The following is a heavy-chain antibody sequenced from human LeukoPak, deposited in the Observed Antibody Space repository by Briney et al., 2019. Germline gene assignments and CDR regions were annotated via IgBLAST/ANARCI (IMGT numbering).Heavy chain of an antibody. J-gene: IGHJ4*02. V-gene: IGHV4-59*08. CDR2: IYHSGST. D-gene: IGHD5-24*01. CDR1: GGSMSYHY. CDR3: ARHESKDGYRGFDY. Sequence: SETPSPTCTVSGGSMSYHYWSWIRQPPGKGLEWIGYIYHSGSTNYNPSLKSRVTISVDRSKKLFSLSLSSMTAADTAVYYCARHESKDGYRGFDYWGQGTLVTVSS.